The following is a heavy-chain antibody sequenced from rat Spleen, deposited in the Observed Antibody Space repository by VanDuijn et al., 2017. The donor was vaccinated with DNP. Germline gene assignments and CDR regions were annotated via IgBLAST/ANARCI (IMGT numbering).Heavy chain of an antibody. Sequence: EVQLVESGGGLVQPGRSLKLSCAASGFTFSDYNMAWVRQAPEKGLEWVATISTSGSRTYYPDSVKGRFTISSDNAKSSLYLQMNILKSEDTATYYCARRLVATGAMDAWGQGTSVTVSS. CDR1: GFTFSDYN. CDR3: ARRLVATGAMDA. D-gene: IGHD1-3*01. J-gene: IGHJ4*01. CDR2: ISTSGSRT. V-gene: IGHV5S10*01.